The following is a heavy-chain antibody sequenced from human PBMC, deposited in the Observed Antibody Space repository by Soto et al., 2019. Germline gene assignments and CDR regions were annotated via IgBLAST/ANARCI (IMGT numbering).Heavy chain of an antibody. V-gene: IGHV4-39*07. J-gene: IGHJ5*02. CDR2: IYYSGST. D-gene: IGHD3-3*01. Sequence: PSETLSLTCTVSGGSISSSSYYWGWIRQPPGKGLEWIGSIYYSGSTNYNPSLKSRVTISVDTSKNQFSLKLSSVTAADTAVYYCARSWSGGSNWFDPWGQGTLVTVSS. CDR3: ARSWSGGSNWFDP. CDR1: GGSISSSSYY.